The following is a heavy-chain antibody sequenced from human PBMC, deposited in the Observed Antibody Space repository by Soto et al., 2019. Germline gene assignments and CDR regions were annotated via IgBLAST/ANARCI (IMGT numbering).Heavy chain of an antibody. CDR1: GFTFSSYA. CDR2: ISGSGGST. V-gene: IGHV3-23*01. J-gene: IGHJ4*02. Sequence: EVPLLESGGGLVQPGGSLRLSCAASGFTFSSYAMSWVRQAPGKGLEWVSAISGSGGSTYYADSVKGRFTISRDNYKNTLYLQMNSLRAEDTAVYYCAKGVAAAAGTWCRSWGQGTLVTVSS. D-gene: IGHD6-13*01. CDR3: AKGVAAAAGTWCRS.